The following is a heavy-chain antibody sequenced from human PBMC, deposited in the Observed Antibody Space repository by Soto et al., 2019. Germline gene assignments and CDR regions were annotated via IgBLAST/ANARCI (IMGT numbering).Heavy chain of an antibody. CDR3: ARDCSRYQLLMGYSYGPSFYFDY. CDR1: GYTFTSYC. CDR2: ISAYNGNT. Sequence: ASVKVSCKASGYTFTSYCISWVRQAPVQGLEWMGWISAYNGNTNYAQKLQGRVTMTTDTSTSTAYMELRSLRSDDTAVYYCARDCSRYQLLMGYSYGPSFYFDYWGQGTLVTVSS. J-gene: IGHJ4*02. D-gene: IGHD2-2*01. V-gene: IGHV1-18*01.